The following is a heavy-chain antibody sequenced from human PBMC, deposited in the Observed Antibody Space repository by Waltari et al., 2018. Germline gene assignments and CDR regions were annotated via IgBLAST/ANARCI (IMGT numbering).Heavy chain of an antibody. D-gene: IGHD1-26*01. Sequence: QLQLQESGPGLVKPSETLSLTCTVAGGSISSSSYYWGWIRQPPGKGLEWIGSIYYSGSTYYNPSLKSRVTISVDTSKNQFSLKLSSVTAADTAVYYCARRDGATVFDYLCQGTLVTVSS. CDR2: IYYSGST. J-gene: IGHJ4*02. CDR3: ARRDGATVFDY. V-gene: IGHV4-39*01. CDR1: GGSISSSSYY.